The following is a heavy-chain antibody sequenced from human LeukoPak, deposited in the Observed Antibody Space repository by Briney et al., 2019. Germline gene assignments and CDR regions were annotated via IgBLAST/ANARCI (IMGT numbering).Heavy chain of an antibody. J-gene: IGHJ4*02. V-gene: IGHV4-30-4*01. CDR2: IYYSGST. D-gene: IGHD3-16*02. CDR1: GGSISSGDSY. CDR3: ARHNNYDYIWGSYRPTGGFDY. Sequence: SQTLSLTCTVSGGSISSGDSYWTWIRQPPGTGLEWLGNIYYSGSTYYNPSLKSRVIISVDTSKNQFSLKLSSVTAADTALYYCARHNNYDYIWGSYRPTGGFDYWGQGTLVTVSS.